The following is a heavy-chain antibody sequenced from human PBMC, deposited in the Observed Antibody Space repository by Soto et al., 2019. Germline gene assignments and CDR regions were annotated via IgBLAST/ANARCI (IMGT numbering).Heavy chain of an antibody. CDR1: GYTFTSYG. V-gene: IGHV1-18*01. CDR3: ARIASWFGGFINGWFDP. D-gene: IGHD3-10*01. Sequence: QVQLVQSGAEVKKPGASVKVSCKASGYTFTSYGISWVRQAPGQGLEWMGWISAYNGNTNYAQKLQGRVTMTTDTCASSAYMELRSLGSDDTAVYYCARIASWFGGFINGWFDPRGQGPLVTVSS. CDR2: ISAYNGNT. J-gene: IGHJ5*02.